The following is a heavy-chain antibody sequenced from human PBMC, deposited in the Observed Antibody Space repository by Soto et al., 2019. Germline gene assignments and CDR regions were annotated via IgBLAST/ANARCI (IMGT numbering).Heavy chain of an antibody. Sequence: QVQLVQSGADVKKPGSSVKVSCKASGGSFGSSAISWVRQAPAQGLEWMGEIIPVFDKANYAQNFQGILTITADEPTGTVFMQLSSLRSEDTAVYFCARLRRDWGDAFDLWGLGTLVTVSS. J-gene: IGHJ3*01. V-gene: IGHV1-69*01. CDR2: IIPVFDKA. CDR1: GGSFGSSA. D-gene: IGHD3-16*01. CDR3: ARLRRDWGDAFDL.